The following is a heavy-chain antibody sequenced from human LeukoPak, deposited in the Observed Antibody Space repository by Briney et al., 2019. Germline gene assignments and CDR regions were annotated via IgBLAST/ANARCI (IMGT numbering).Heavy chain of an antibody. CDR1: GFTFSSYA. V-gene: IGHV3-23*01. CDR3: AKDRLITIFGAPNDY. CDR2: ISGSGGST. Sequence: GGSLRLSCAASGFTFSSYAMSWVGQAPGKGLEWVSAISGSGGSTYYADSVKGRFTISRDNSKNTLYLQMNSLRAEDTAVYYCAKDRLITIFGAPNDYWGQGTLVTVSS. D-gene: IGHD3-3*01. J-gene: IGHJ4*02.